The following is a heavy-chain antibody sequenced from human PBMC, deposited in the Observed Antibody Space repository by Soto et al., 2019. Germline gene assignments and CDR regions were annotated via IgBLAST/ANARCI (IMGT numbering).Heavy chain of an antibody. CDR2: IYYSGST. CDR1: CGSISSGDYY. CDR3: AREGGVAGTEYFDY. D-gene: IGHD6-19*01. V-gene: IGHV4-30-4*01. J-gene: IGHJ4*02. Sequence: SETLSLTCTVSCGSISSGDYYWSWIRQPPGKGLEWIGYIYYSGSTYYNPSLKSRVTISVDTSKNQFSLKLSSVTAADTAVYYCAREGGVAGTEYFDYWGQGTLVTVSS.